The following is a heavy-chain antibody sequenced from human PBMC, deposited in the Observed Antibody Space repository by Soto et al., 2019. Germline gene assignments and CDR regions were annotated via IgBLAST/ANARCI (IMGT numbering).Heavy chain of an antibody. CDR3: ARDRGIAAARRGYYYYGMDV. Sequence: PSQTLSLTCAISGDSVSSNSAAWNWTRQSPSRGLEWLGRTYYRSKWYNDYAVSVKSRITINPDTSKNQFSLQLNSVTPEDTAVYYCARDRGIAAARRGYYYYGMDVWGQGTTVTVSS. D-gene: IGHD6-13*01. J-gene: IGHJ6*02. CDR1: GDSVSSNSAA. V-gene: IGHV6-1*01. CDR2: TYYRSKWYN.